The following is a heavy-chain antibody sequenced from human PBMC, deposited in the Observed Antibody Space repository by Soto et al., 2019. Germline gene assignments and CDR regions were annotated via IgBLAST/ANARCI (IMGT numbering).Heavy chain of an antibody. V-gene: IGHV1-69*13. J-gene: IGHJ6*02. CDR3: ARIIHDYANYYYYGMDV. D-gene: IGHD4-17*01. CDR2: IIPIFGTA. CDR1: GGTFSSYA. Sequence: ASVKVSCKASGGTFSSYAISWVRQAPGQGLEWMGGIIPIFGTANYAQKFKGRVTITADESTSTAYMELSSLRSEDTAVYYCARIIHDYANYYYYGMDVWGQGTTVTVSS.